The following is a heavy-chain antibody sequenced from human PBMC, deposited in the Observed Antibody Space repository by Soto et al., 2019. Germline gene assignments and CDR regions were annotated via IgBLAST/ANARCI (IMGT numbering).Heavy chain of an antibody. CDR2: ISARGGSL. CDR1: GFSFSSYA. D-gene: IGHD2-21*01. CDR3: AKGSIEYCASVDN. J-gene: IGHJ4*02. V-gene: IGHV3-23*01. Sequence: EVQLLESGGGLVQPGGSLRLSCAASGFSFSSYAMVWVRQAPGKGLEWVSVISARGGSLYFADSVKGRFTISRDNSKNVLSLEMNSLRAEDTATYFCAKGSIEYCASVDNWGQGTLVVVSS.